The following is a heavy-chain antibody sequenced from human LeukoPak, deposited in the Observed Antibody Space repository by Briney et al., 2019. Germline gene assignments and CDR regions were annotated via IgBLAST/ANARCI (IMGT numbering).Heavy chain of an antibody. Sequence: PSDTLSLTCTVSGGSISSGDFYWSWIRQHPGKGLEWIGYIYYSGTTYYSPSLKSRVTISLDTTKNQFPLKLSSMTAADTAVYYCARAYSYGFAPLRYWGQGTLVTVSP. CDR1: GGSISSGDFY. CDR2: IYYSGTT. CDR3: ARAYSYGFAPLRY. V-gene: IGHV4-31*03. J-gene: IGHJ4*02. D-gene: IGHD5-18*01.